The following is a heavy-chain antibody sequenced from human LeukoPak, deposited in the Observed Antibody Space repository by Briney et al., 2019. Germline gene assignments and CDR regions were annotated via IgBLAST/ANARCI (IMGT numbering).Heavy chain of an antibody. CDR2: INHNGNVN. CDR3: VRESSGSYFAY. J-gene: IGHJ4*02. Sequence: CRWWAHQDQRKGLEWVASINHNGNVNYYVDSVKGRFTISRDNAKNSLYLQMSNLRAEDAAVYYCVRESSGSYFAYWGQGTLVTVSS. D-gene: IGHD3-10*01. CDR1: C. V-gene: IGHV3-7*03.